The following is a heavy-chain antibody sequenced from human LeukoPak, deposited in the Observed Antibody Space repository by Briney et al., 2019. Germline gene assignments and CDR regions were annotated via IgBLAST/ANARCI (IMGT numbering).Heavy chain of an antibody. CDR3: ARALGSRLYYYYMDV. J-gene: IGHJ6*03. V-gene: IGHV1-8*03. CDR1: GYTFTSYD. D-gene: IGHD2-2*01. Sequence: ASVKVSCKASGYTFTSYDINWVRQATGQGLEWMGWMNPNSGNTGYAQKFQGRVTVTRNTSIGTAYMELSSLRSEDTAVYYCARALGSRLYYYYMDVWGKGTTVTVSS. CDR2: MNPNSGNT.